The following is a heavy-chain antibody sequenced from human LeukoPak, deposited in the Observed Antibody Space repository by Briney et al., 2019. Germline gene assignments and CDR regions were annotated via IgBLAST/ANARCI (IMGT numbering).Heavy chain of an antibody. J-gene: IGHJ6*02. CDR2: IYSGGST. CDR1: GFTVSSNY. D-gene: IGHD3-9*01. CDR3: ASGSRYFDWLSPYYHYGMDV. V-gene: IGHV3-53*01. Sequence: PGGSLRLSCAASGFTVSSNYMSWVRQAPGKGLEWVSVIYSGGSTYYADSVKGRFTISRDNSKNTLYLQMNSLRAEDTAVYYCASGSRYFDWLSPYYHYGMDVWGQGTTVTVSS.